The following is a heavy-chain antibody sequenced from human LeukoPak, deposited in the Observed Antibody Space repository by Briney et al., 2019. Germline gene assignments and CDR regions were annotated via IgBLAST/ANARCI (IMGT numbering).Heavy chain of an antibody. CDR2: ISWNSGSI. CDR3: ANDSLATIRYYYYGMDV. CDR1: GFTFDDYA. D-gene: IGHD5-24*01. J-gene: IGHJ6*02. Sequence: GGSLRLSCAASGFTFDDYAMHWVRQAPGKGLEWVSGISWNSGSIGYADSVKGRFTISRDNAKNSLYLQMNSLRAEDTALYYCANDSLATIRYYYYGMDVWGQGTTVTVSS. V-gene: IGHV3-9*01.